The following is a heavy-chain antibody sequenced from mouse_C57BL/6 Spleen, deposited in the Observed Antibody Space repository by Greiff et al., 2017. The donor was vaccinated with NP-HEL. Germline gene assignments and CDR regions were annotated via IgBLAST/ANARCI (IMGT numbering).Heavy chain of an antibody. CDR2: IYPGDGDT. V-gene: IGHV1-80*01. D-gene: IGHD1-1*01. CDR3: ARYYGSHWYFDV. Sequence: QVQLKQSGAELVKPGASVKISCKASGYAFSSYWMNWVKQRPGKGLEWIGQIYPGDGDTKYNGKFKGKATLTADKSSSTAYMQLSSLTSEDSAVYFCARYYGSHWYFDVWGTGTTVTVSS. CDR1: GYAFSSYW. J-gene: IGHJ1*03.